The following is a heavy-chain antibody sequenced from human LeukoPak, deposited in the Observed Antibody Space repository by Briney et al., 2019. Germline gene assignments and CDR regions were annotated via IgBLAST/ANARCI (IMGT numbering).Heavy chain of an antibody. V-gene: IGHV1-24*01. D-gene: IGHD6-19*01. CDR2: FDPEDGET. Sequence: ASVTVSCKVSGYTLTELSMHWVRQAPGKGLEWMGGFDPEDGETIYAQKFQGRVTMTEDTSTDTAYMELSSLRSEDTAVYYCATRIAVAGLFDYWGQGTLVTVSS. J-gene: IGHJ4*02. CDR3: ATRIAVAGLFDY. CDR1: GYTLTELS.